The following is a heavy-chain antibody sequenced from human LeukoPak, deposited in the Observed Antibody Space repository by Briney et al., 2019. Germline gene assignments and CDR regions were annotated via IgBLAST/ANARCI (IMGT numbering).Heavy chain of an antibody. Sequence: GGSLRLSCAASGLTFSSYSMNWVRQAPGKGLEWVSSISSSSSYIYYADSVKGRFTISRDNAKNSLYLQMNSLRAEDTAVYYCARDGRGYMDVWGKGTTVTVSS. V-gene: IGHV3-21*01. CDR1: GLTFSSYS. J-gene: IGHJ6*03. CDR2: ISSSSSYI. CDR3: ARDGRGYMDV. D-gene: IGHD3-10*01.